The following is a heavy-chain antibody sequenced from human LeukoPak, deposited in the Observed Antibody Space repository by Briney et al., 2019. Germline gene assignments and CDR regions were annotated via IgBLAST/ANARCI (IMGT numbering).Heavy chain of an antibody. CDR2: ISSSGSTI. CDR1: GFTFSSYS. Sequence: GGSLRLSCAASGFTFSSYSMNWVRQAPGKGLEWVSYISSSGSTIYYADSVKGRFTISRDNSKNTLYLQMNSLRAEDTAVYYCAKDVEKYYYDSSGYYPFDYWGQGTLVTVSS. D-gene: IGHD3-22*01. V-gene: IGHV3-48*01. CDR3: AKDVEKYYYDSSGYYPFDY. J-gene: IGHJ4*02.